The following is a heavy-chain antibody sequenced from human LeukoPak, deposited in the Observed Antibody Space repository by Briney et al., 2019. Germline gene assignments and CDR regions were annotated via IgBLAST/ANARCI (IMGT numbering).Heavy chain of an antibody. CDR1: GFTFSSYA. CDR3: AKERGRGELLPPPSFDY. CDR2: ISGSGGST. J-gene: IGHJ4*02. V-gene: IGHV3-23*01. D-gene: IGHD1-26*01. Sequence: GGSLRLSCAASGFTFSSYAMSWVRQAPGKGLEWVSAISGSGGSTYYADSVKGRFTISRDNSKNTLYLQMNSLRAEDTAVYYCAKERGRGELLPPPSFDYGGRGPLVTVSS.